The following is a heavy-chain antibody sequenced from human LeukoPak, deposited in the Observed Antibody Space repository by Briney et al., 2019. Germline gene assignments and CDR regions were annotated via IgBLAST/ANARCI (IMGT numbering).Heavy chain of an antibody. CDR1: EYSFTSYW. Sequence: GESLQISCKGSEYSFTSYWIGWVRQMPGKGLEWMGIIYPGDSDTRYSPSFQGQVTISADKSISTAYLQWSSLKASDTAMYYCAKTYYYGSGSPADAFDIWGQGTMVTVSS. J-gene: IGHJ3*02. CDR3: AKTYYYGSGSPADAFDI. D-gene: IGHD3-10*01. V-gene: IGHV5-51*01. CDR2: IYPGDSDT.